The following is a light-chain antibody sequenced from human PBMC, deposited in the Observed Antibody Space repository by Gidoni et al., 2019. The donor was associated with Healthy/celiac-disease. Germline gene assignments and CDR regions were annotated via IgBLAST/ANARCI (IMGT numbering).Light chain of an antibody. CDR1: QDIRKY. CDR3: QQYDNLPFT. Sequence: DIQMTQSPSSLSASVGDRVTITCQASQDIRKYLNWYQQKPGKAPKLLIYNASSLETGVPSRFSGSGSGTDFTFTISSLQPEDIATYYCQQYDNLPFTFGGGTKVEIK. CDR2: NAS. V-gene: IGKV1-33*01. J-gene: IGKJ4*01.